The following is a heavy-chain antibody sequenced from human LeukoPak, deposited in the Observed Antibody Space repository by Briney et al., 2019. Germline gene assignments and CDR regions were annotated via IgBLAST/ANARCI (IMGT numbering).Heavy chain of an antibody. CDR3: ARDACVSCGGDCCHDP. CDR2: IKPSGDST. D-gene: IGHD2-21*02. J-gene: IGHJ5*02. Sequence: ASVKVSFKTSGYTFTKYLIHWVRQAPGQGLEWMGTIKPSGDSTNYAQRFQGRVTLTEDTSTSTVYMELSSLTSEDTAVYYCARDACVSCGGDCCHDPWGQGTLVTVSS. CDR1: GYTFTKYL. V-gene: IGHV1-46*01.